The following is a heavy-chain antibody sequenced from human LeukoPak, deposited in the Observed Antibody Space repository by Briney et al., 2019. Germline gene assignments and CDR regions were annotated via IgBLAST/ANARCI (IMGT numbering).Heavy chain of an antibody. V-gene: IGHV3-23*01. J-gene: IGHJ4*02. D-gene: IGHD1-26*01. CDR2: ISASGGST. Sequence: GGSLRLSCAASGFTFSSYAMSWVRQAPGKGLEWVSAISASGGSTYLADSGKGRFTISRDNSKNTLYLQMNSVRAEDTAVYFCAKGACSGSYLGPFDYWGQGTLVTVSS. CDR1: GFTFSSYA. CDR3: AKGACSGSYLGPFDY.